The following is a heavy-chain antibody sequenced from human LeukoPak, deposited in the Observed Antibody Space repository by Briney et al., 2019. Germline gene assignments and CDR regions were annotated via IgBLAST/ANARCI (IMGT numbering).Heavy chain of an antibody. CDR1: GGSIRSYY. D-gene: IGHD3-22*01. V-gene: IGHV4-4*07. CDR2: FYSSGPP. CDR3: AREGSMMVVQYYFDY. J-gene: IGHJ4*02. Sequence: SETLSLTCTVSGGSIRSYYGRWMRQPAGEGREGIGRFYSSGPPKYHPSLQSRVTLSVDKSNNQVSLKLSSVPAADTAVYYCAREGSMMVVQYYFDYWGQGTLVTVSS.